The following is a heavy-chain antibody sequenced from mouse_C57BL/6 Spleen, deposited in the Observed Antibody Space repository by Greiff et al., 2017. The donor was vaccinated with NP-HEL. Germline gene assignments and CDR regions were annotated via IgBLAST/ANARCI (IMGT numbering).Heavy chain of an antibody. Sequence: EVQVVESGGGLVKPGGSLKLSCAASGFTFSDYGMHWVRQAPEKGLEWVAYISSGSSTIYYADNVKGRFTISRDNAKNTLFLQMTSLRSEDTATDYCARTGTYWYFDVWGTGTTVTVSS. V-gene: IGHV5-17*01. CDR2: ISSGSSTI. J-gene: IGHJ1*03. D-gene: IGHD4-1*01. CDR3: ARTGTYWYFDV. CDR1: GFTFSDYG.